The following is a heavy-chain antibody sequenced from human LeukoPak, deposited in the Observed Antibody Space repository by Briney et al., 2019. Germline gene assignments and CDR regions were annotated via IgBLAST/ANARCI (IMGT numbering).Heavy chain of an antibody. D-gene: IGHD3-22*01. V-gene: IGHV1-18*01. CDR1: GYTFTIYG. CDR3: ARAGYYDSRGYADF. J-gene: IGHJ4*02. Sequence: ASVKVSCKASGYTFTIYGITWVRQAPGQGLEWMGWISGYSGNTNYAQKFQGRVTMTTDTTTGTAYMELRSLRSDDTAVYYCARAGYYDSRGYADFWGQGTLVTVSS. CDR2: ISGYSGNT.